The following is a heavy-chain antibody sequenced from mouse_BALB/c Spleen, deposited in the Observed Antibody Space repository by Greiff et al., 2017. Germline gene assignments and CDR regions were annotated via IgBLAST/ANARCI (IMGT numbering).Heavy chain of an antibody. CDR1: GFTFSSYA. CDR3: ARSGGNYGYFDY. CDR2: ISSGGST. D-gene: IGHD2-1*01. Sequence: EVMLVESGGGLVKPGGSLKLSCAASGFTFSSYAMSWVRQTPEKRLEWVASISSGGSTYYPDSVKGRFTISRDNPKNTLFLQMTSLRSEDTAMYYCARSGGNYGYFDYWGQGTTLTVSS. J-gene: IGHJ2*01. V-gene: IGHV5-6-5*01.